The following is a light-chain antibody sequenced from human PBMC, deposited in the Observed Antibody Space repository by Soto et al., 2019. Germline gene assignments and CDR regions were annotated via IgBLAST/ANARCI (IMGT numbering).Light chain of an antibody. CDR1: ETVSSY. V-gene: IGKV3-11*01. CDR2: DAS. J-gene: IGKJ5*01. CDR3: LHRMNWPLT. Sequence: LTQSPVTLSLSPGDRATLHCRASETVSSYLLWYQQKPGQDPRLLIYDASERATGIPARFSGSGSETDFTLTISSLEPEDFGVYYCLHRMNWPLTFGQGTRLEIK.